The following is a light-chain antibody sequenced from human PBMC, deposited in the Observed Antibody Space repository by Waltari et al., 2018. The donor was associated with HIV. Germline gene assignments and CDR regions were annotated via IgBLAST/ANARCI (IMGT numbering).Light chain of an antibody. CDR2: SKN. CDR1: SSNIGTDT. CDR3: AAWDDSLNGWV. J-gene: IGLJ3*02. Sequence: QSVLTQPPSASGTPGQRVTIPCSGSSSNIGTDTVNCYPQLPGTAPKPLIYSKNQRPSGVPHRFSGSKSGTSASLAISGLQSEDEADYYCAAWDDSLNGWVFGGGTKLTVL. V-gene: IGLV1-44*01.